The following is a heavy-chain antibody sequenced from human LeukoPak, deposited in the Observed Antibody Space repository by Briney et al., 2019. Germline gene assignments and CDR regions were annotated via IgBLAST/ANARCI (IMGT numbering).Heavy chain of an antibody. J-gene: IGHJ4*02. V-gene: IGHV1-69*01. CDR2: IIPIFGTT. D-gene: IGHD4-23*01. CDR3: ARGRWNFPIDY. CDR1: GGTYSSYA. Sequence: SVKVSCKASGGTYSSYAISWVRQAPGQGLEWMGGIIPIFGTTNYAQKFQGRVTITADESTSTAYMELSSPRSEDTAVYYCARGRWNFPIDYWGQGTLVTVSS.